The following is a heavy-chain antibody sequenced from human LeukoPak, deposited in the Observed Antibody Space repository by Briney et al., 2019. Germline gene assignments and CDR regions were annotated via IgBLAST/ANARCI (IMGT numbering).Heavy chain of an antibody. CDR3: ARELRYSSSRAEDY. J-gene: IGHJ4*02. D-gene: IGHD6-13*01. CDR1: GYTFTSYG. V-gene: IGHV1-18*01. Sequence: GASVKVSCKASGYTFTSYGISWVRQAPGQGLEWMGWISAYNGNTNYAQKLQGRVTMTTDTYTSTAYMELRSLRSDDTAVYYCARELRYSSSRAEDYWGQGTLVTVSS. CDR2: ISAYNGNT.